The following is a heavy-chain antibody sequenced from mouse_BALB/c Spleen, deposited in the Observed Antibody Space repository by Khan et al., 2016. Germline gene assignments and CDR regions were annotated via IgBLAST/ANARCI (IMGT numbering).Heavy chain of an antibody. J-gene: IGHJ2*01. CDR2: IRYSGNT. CDR3: ARNYFFDY. CDR1: GYSITSDYA. V-gene: IGHV3-2*02. Sequence: VQLKESGPGLVKPSQSLSLTCTVTGYSITSDYAWNWIRQFPGNKLEWMGYIRYSGNTSYNPSLKSRISIHRDTSKTQFFRQLNSVTTEDTATYYCARNYFFDYWGQGTTLTVSS.